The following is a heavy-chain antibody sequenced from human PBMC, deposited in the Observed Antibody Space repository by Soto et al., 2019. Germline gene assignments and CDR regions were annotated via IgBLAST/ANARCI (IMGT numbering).Heavy chain of an antibody. CDR1: GDSVTKYY. CDR3: ARTVGAAYYFDF. D-gene: IGHD6-25*01. V-gene: IGHV4-4*07. J-gene: IGHJ4*01. Sequence: QVQLQESGPGLVKPAETLSLTCTVSGDSVTKYYWSWIRQSAGKGLEWIGRIYTSGSTNYNPSLMNRVPMSIDTSNKHVSLSLQSVTAGDTAVYYCARTVGAAYYFDFWGNGDLVALAS. CDR2: IYTSGST.